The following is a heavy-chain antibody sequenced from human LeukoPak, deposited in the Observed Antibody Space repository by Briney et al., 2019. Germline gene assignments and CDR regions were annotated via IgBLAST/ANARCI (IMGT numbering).Heavy chain of an antibody. CDR1: GFTFSSYG. V-gene: IGHV3-33*01. D-gene: IGHD6-13*01. Sequence: GRSLRLSCAASGFTFSSYGMHWVRQAPGKGLEWVAVIWYDGSNKYYADSVKGRFTISRDNSKNTLYLQMNSLRAEDTAVYYCASDSSSWHGGTGETDYWGQGTLVTVSS. CDR3: ASDSSSWHGGTGETDY. CDR2: IWYDGSNK. J-gene: IGHJ4*02.